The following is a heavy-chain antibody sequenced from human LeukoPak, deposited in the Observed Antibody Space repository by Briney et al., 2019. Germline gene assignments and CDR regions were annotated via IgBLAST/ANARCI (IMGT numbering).Heavy chain of an antibody. CDR1: GGSISSYY. Sequence: SETLSLTCTVSGGSISSYYWTWIRQPPGKGLEWIGYIYYSGSTNSNPSLKSRVTISIDTSKNQFSLKLSSVTAADTAVYYCARASSSSGYAFDYWGQGTLVTVSS. CDR2: IYYSGST. CDR3: ARASSSSGYAFDY. D-gene: IGHD3-22*01. V-gene: IGHV4-59*12. J-gene: IGHJ4*02.